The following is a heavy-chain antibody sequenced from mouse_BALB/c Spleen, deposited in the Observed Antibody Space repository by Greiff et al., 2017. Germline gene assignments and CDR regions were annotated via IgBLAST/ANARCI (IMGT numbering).Heavy chain of an antibody. Sequence: VQLQQSGAELARPGASVKLSCKASGYTFTSYWMQWVKQRPGQGLEWIGAIYPGDGDTRYTQKFKGKATLTADKSSSTAYMQLSSLASEDSAVYYCAREGDYGYDYWGQGTTLTVSS. CDR1: GYTFTSYW. CDR3: AREGDYGYDY. D-gene: IGHD1-2*01. CDR2: IYPGDGDT. V-gene: IGHV1-87*01. J-gene: IGHJ2*01.